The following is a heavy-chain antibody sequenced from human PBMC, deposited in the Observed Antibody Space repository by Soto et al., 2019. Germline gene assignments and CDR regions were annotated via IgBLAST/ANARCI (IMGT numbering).Heavy chain of an antibody. J-gene: IGHJ5*01. Sequence: QVQLVESGGGVVQPGKSLTLACATSGFNFRSYAVHWVRQAPGKGLEWVAVIWYDGTTKYYGESVKGRFSSSRDNSNNTVYLRMNSLRGEETAVYYCARDPYCSSTRCRNGFDSWGQGTLVSVST. CDR3: ARDPYCSSTRCRNGFDS. CDR2: IWYDGTTK. D-gene: IGHD2-2*01. CDR1: GFNFRSYA. V-gene: IGHV3-33*01.